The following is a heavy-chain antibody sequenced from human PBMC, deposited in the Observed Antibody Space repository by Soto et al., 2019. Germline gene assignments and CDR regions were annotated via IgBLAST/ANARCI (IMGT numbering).Heavy chain of an antibody. CDR2: VYYRGRS. CDR3: VSQRTSVLTQAYFDY. CDR1: GGSVSSSNYY. D-gene: IGHD2-8*01. V-gene: IGHV4-39*01. J-gene: IGHJ4*02. Sequence: PSETLSLTXTVSGGSVSSSNYYWGWIRQSPGKGLEWIGSVYYRGRSYSKSSVKCRVTISVDTSKNQFSLNLNSVTASDTAVYHCVSQRTSVLTQAYFDYWGPGALVTVSS.